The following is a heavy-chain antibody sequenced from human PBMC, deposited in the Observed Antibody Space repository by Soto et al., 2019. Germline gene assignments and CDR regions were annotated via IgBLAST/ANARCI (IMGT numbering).Heavy chain of an antibody. CDR3: AKISAANDYDLWSGYYFPPGWFDP. V-gene: IGHV4-31*01. J-gene: IGHJ5*02. CDR1: GGSISSGGYY. D-gene: IGHD3-3*01. CDR2: IYYSGST. Sequence: QVQLQESGPGLVKPSQTLSLTCTVSGGSISSGGYYWSWFRQHPGKGLAWIGDIYYSGSTYYNPSLKSLVTISVDTSKNQFSLKLSSVTAADTAVYYCAKISAANDYDLWSGYYFPPGWFDPWGQGTLVTVSS.